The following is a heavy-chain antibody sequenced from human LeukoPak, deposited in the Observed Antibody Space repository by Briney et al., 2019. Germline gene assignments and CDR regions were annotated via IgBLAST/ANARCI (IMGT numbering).Heavy chain of an antibody. V-gene: IGHV3-7*01. CDR2: IKQDGTEK. CDR3: ARYRGSGGQRLDY. J-gene: IGHJ4*02. CDR1: RFTFSTYW. D-gene: IGHD3-16*01. Sequence: PGGSLRLSCAASRFTFSTYWMTWVRQAPGKGLEWVANIKQDGTEKYYVDSVKGRFTVSRDNAKNSLYLQMNSLRAEDTAVYYCARYRGSGGQRLDYWGQGTLVTVSS.